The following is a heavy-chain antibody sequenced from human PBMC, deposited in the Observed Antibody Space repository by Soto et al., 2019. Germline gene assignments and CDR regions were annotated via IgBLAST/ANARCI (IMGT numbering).Heavy chain of an antibody. CDR2: ISGSGGSS. CDR3: AKVTKRAAAGRYEYYKYGMDV. J-gene: IGHJ6*02. CDR1: GFAFSTYA. D-gene: IGHD6-13*01. V-gene: IGHV3-23*01. Sequence: GGSLRLSCAAAGFAFSTYAMTWVRQAPGKGLEWVSVISGSGGSSYYAASVKGRFTISRDNSKNTLFLQMNGLRAEDTAVYYCAKVTKRAAAGRYEYYKYGMDVWGQGTTVTVSS.